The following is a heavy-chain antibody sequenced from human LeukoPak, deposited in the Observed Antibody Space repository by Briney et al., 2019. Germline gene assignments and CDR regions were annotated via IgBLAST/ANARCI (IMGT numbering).Heavy chain of an antibody. CDR2: IYHSGST. D-gene: IGHD3-3*01. Sequence: KPSETLSLTCAVSGYSISSGYYWGWIRQPPGKGLEWIGSIYHSGSTYYNPSLKSRVTISVDTSKNQFSLKLSSVTAADTAVYYCAREPLYPMVDYWGQGTLVTVSS. CDR1: GYSISSGYY. J-gene: IGHJ4*02. V-gene: IGHV4-38-2*02. CDR3: AREPLYPMVDY.